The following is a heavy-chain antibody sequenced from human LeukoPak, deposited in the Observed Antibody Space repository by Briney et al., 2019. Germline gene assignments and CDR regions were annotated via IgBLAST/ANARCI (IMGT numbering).Heavy chain of an antibody. CDR3: AKAIFVVVTAIPGGAFDI. CDR1: GFTFSSYA. D-gene: IGHD2-21*02. Sequence: PGGSLRLSCAASGFTFSSYAMSWVRQAPGKVLEWVSAISGSGGSTYYADSVKGRFTISRDNSKNTLYLQMNSLRAEDTAVYYCAKAIFVVVTAIPGGAFDIWGQGTMVTVSS. V-gene: IGHV3-23*01. CDR2: ISGSGGST. J-gene: IGHJ3*02.